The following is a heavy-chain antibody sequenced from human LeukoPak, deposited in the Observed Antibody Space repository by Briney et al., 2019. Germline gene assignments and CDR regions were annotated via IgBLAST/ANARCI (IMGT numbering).Heavy chain of an antibody. CDR2: ISGSGGST. Sequence: GGSLRLSCAASGFTFSSYAMSWVRQAPGKGLEWVSAISGSGGSTYYADSAKGRFTISRDNSKNTLYLQMNSLRAEDTAVYYCAKTSTGISSGWVWFDPWGQGTLVTVSS. V-gene: IGHV3-23*01. CDR1: GFTFSSYA. D-gene: IGHD6-19*01. J-gene: IGHJ5*02. CDR3: AKTSTGISSGWVWFDP.